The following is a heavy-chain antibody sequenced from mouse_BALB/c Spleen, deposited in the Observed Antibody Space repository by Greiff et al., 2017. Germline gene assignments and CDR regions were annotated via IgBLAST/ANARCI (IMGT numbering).Heavy chain of an antibody. D-gene: IGHD2-14*01. V-gene: IGHV5-4*02. CDR3: ARDGSYYRYDVDY. J-gene: IGHJ4*01. CDR1: GFTFSDYY. CDR2: ISDGGSYT. Sequence: EVQVVESGGGLVKPGGSLKLSCAASGFTFSDYYMYWVRQTPEKRLEWVATISDGGSYTYYPDRVKGRFTISRDNAKNNLYLQMSSLKSEDTAMYYCARDGSYYRYDVDYWGQGTSVTVSS.